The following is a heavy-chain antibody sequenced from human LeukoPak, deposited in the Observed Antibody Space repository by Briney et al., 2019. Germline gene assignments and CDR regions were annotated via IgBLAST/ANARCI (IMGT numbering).Heavy chain of an antibody. V-gene: IGHV3-48*03. CDR2: IGGSDTTT. J-gene: IGHJ4*02. D-gene: IGHD3-22*01. Sequence: GGSLRLSCAASGFAFSAYEMNRVRQAPGKGLEWVSYIGGSDTTTYYADSVKGRFTISRDNARNSLYLQMNSLRAEDTALYYCTTLGYHLDSWGQGTLVTVSS. CDR3: TTLGYHLDS. CDR1: GFAFSAYE.